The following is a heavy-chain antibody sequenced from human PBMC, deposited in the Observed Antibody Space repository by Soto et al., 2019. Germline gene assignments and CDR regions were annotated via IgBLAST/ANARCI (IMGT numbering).Heavy chain of an antibody. V-gene: IGHV3-15*01. Sequence: EVQLVESGGGLVEPGGSLRLSCEASGFTFGNAYMNWVRQAPGKGLEWVGRIKTNTDYGTTDYATPVKGRFLISRDDSKDTLFLQMNSLKTEDTDVYFCCTDVQAKSYYDVSGYSPDCGQGTLVTVSS. J-gene: IGHJ4*02. D-gene: IGHD3-22*01. CDR3: CTDVQAKSYYDVSGYSPD. CDR2: IKTNTDYGTT. CDR1: GFTFGNAY.